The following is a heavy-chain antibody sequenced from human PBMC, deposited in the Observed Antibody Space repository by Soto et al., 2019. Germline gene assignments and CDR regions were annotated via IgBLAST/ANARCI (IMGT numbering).Heavy chain of an antibody. J-gene: IGHJ6*02. CDR1: GFTFSSYA. D-gene: IGHD5-18*01. Sequence: GGSLRLSCSASGFTFSSYAMHWVRQAPGKGLEYVSAISSNGGSTYYADSVKGRFNISRDNSKNTLYLQMSSLRAEDTAVYYCVKDLTVDTAMVTAYYYGMDVWGQGTTVTVSS. CDR2: ISSNGGST. CDR3: VKDLTVDTAMVTAYYYGMDV. V-gene: IGHV3-64D*08.